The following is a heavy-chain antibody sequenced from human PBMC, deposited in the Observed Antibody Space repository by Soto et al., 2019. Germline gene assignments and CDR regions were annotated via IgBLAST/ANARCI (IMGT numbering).Heavy chain of an antibody. CDR1: GCSISGYY. CDR3: ARSVFP. V-gene: IGHV4-59*12. J-gene: IGHJ5*02. CDR2: MYNTGST. Sequence: SETVSLTCTVSGCSISGYYWGWIRQPPGEGLEWIGYMYNTGSTVYNPSFKSRVTISVDTSKNQFSLKLTSVTAADTAVYYCARSVFPWGQGTLVTVSS.